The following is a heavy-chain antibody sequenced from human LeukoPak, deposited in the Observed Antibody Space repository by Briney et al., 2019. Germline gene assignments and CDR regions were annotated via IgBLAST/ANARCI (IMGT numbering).Heavy chain of an antibody. CDR3: AVWPGRPVSRLQSPVYGSGSSYYYYYMDV. CDR2: IIPIFGTA. D-gene: IGHD3-10*01. V-gene: IGHV1-69*06. Sequence: GASVKVSCKASGYTFVSYYLHWVRQAPGQELEWMGGIIPIFGTANYAQKFQGRVTITADKSTSTAYMELSSLRSEDTAVYYCAVWPGRPVSRLQSPVYGSGSSYYYYYMDVWGKGTTVTVSS. CDR1: GYTFVSYY. J-gene: IGHJ6*03.